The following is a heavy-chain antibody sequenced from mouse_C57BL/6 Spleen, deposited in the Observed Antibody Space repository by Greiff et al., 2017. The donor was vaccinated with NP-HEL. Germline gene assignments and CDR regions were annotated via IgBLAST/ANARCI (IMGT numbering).Heavy chain of an antibody. V-gene: IGHV1-22*01. CDR3: DRDYYGNYELVAY. D-gene: IGHD2-1*01. CDR1: GYTFTDYN. J-gene: IGHJ3*01. CDR2: INPNNGGT. Sequence: EVQLQQSGPELVKPGASVKMSCKASGYTFTDYNMHWVKQSHGKSLEWIGYINPNNGGTSYNQKFKGKATLTVNKSSSTAYMELRSLTSEDSAVYYGDRDYYGNYELVAYWGQGTRVTVSA.